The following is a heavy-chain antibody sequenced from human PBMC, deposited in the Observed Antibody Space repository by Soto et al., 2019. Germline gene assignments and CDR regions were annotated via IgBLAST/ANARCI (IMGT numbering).Heavy chain of an antibody. J-gene: IGHJ4*02. CDR1: GGSISNYY. V-gene: IGHV4-59*08. Sequence: QVQLQESGPGLVKPSETLSLTCTVSGGSISNYYWSWIRQPPGKGLEWIGYIFYSGSTKYNPSLKSRATISRDTSKNQVSLKLSSVTAEDTAVYYCATLPRGHWGQGTLVTVSS. CDR3: ATLPRGH. D-gene: IGHD3-10*01. CDR2: IFYSGST.